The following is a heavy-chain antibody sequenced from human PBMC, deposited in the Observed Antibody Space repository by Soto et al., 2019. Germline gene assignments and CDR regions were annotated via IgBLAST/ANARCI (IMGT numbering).Heavy chain of an antibody. J-gene: IGHJ4*02. CDR2: ISGSGGST. Sequence: SLRLSCAASGFTFSSYAMSWVRQAPGKGLEWVSAISGSGGSTYYADSVKGRFTISRDNSKNTLYLQMNSLRAEDTAVYYCAKSNPYRIAVAGHFDYWGQGTLVTVSS. CDR1: GFTFSSYA. CDR3: AKSNPYRIAVAGHFDY. V-gene: IGHV3-23*01. D-gene: IGHD6-19*01.